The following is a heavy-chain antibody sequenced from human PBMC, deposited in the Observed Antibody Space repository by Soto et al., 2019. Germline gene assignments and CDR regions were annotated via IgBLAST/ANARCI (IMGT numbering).Heavy chain of an antibody. CDR2: IKSKTDGGTT. V-gene: IGHV3-15*01. Sequence: EVQLVESGGGLVKPGGSLRLSCAASGFTFSNAWMSWVRQAPGKGLEWVGRIKSKTDGGTTEYAAPVKGRFTISRDDSKHTPYLQMNSLKTGDTAVYYCTTDLWVGEFHIYWGQGTLVTVSS. CDR1: GFTFSNAW. J-gene: IGHJ4*02. CDR3: TTDLWVGEFHIY. D-gene: IGHD3-10*01.